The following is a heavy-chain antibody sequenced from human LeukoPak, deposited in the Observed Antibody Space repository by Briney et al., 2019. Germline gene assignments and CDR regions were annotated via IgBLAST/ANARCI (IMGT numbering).Heavy chain of an antibody. Sequence: PSETLSLTCTVSGGSISSSSYYWGWIRQPPGKGLEWIGSIYYSGSTYYNPSLKRRVTISVDTSKNQFSLKLSSVTAADTAVYYCARQLGYCSSTSCYADKVDYWGQGTLVTVSS. D-gene: IGHD2-2*01. CDR1: GGSISSSSYY. J-gene: IGHJ4*02. CDR2: IYYSGST. V-gene: IGHV4-39*01. CDR3: ARQLGYCSSTSCYADKVDY.